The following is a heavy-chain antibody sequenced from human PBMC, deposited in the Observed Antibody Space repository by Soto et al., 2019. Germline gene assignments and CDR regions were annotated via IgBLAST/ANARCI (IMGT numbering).Heavy chain of an antibody. CDR2: IIPIFGTA. CDR3: ASPGSYGGNKELGY. D-gene: IGHD1-26*01. J-gene: IGHJ4*02. Sequence: GASVKVSCKASGCTFSSYAISWVRQAPGQGLEWMGGIIPIFGTANYAQRFQGRVTITADESTSTAYMELSSLRSEDTAVYYCASPGSYGGNKELGYWGQGTLVTVSS. V-gene: IGHV1-69*13. CDR1: GCTFSSYA.